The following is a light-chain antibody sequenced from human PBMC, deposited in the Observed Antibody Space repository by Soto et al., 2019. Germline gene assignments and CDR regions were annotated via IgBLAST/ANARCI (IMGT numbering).Light chain of an antibody. CDR3: AAWDDSLNGLL. Sequence: QSFLTQSPSTSGTPGQRVTISCSGNNSNIGTNTVNWYQQVPGTAPKLLIYTNSQRPSGVPDRFSGSKSGSSASLVISGLQSEDEADYFCAAWDDSLNGLLFGGGTKVTVL. CDR1: NSNIGTNT. CDR2: TNS. V-gene: IGLV1-44*01. J-gene: IGLJ2*01.